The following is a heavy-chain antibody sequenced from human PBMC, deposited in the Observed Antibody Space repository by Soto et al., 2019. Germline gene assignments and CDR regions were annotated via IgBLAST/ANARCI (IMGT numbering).Heavy chain of an antibody. J-gene: IGHJ4*02. CDR1: GFNFENHG. Sequence: GGSLRLSCAAAGFNFENHGMHWVRQAPGKGLEWVAVIWYDGSNKYYADSVKGRFTISRDNSKNTLYLQMNSLRAEDTAVYYCARDSYGYYFDYWGQGILVTVSS. V-gene: IGHV3-33*01. CDR3: ARDSYGYYFDY. CDR2: IWYDGSNK. D-gene: IGHD1-26*01.